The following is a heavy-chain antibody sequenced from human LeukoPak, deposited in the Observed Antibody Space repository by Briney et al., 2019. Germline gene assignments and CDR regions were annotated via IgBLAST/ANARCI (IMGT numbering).Heavy chain of an antibody. V-gene: IGHV4-59*01. D-gene: IGHD2-2*01. CDR2: ISYSGGT. CDR1: GDSINNYF. Sequence: SETLSLTCTVSGDSINNYFWNWVRQPPGKGLEWIGYISYSGGTNYNPSLKSRVIISADTSKNQFSLKLSSVTAADTAVYYCARSLYCSSTSCSTDYWGQGTLVTVSS. J-gene: IGHJ4*02. CDR3: ARSLYCSSTSCSTDY.